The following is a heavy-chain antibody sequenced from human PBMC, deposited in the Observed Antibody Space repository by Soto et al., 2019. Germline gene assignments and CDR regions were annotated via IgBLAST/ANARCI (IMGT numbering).Heavy chain of an antibody. CDR1: GYTFTSYG. D-gene: IGHD2-15*01. CDR3: ARARAIAGYCCGGSCYPGLSRDY. Sequence: ASVKVSCKASGYTFTSYGISWVRQAPGQGLEWMGWISAYNGNTNYAQKLQGRVTMTTDTSTSTAYVELRSLRSDDTAVYYCARARAIAGYCCGGSCYPGLSRDYWGQGTLVTVSS. V-gene: IGHV1-18*01. J-gene: IGHJ4*02. CDR2: ISAYNGNT.